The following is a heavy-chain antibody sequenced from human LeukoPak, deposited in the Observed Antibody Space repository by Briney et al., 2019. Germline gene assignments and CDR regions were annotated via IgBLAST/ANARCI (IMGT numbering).Heavy chain of an antibody. V-gene: IGHV3-21*01. Sequence: PGGSLRLSCAVSGFTFSSYSMNWVRQAPGKGLEWVSSISSSSSYIYYADSVKGRFTISRDNAKNSLYLQMNSLRAEDTAVYYCARDSTVVTLGYFDYWGQGTLVTVSS. CDR3: ARDSTVVTLGYFDY. D-gene: IGHD4-23*01. CDR2: ISSSSSYI. CDR1: GFTFSSYS. J-gene: IGHJ4*02.